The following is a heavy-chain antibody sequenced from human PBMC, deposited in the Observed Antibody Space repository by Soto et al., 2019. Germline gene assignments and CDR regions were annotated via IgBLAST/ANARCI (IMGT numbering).Heavy chain of an antibody. CDR2: IADVGRN. D-gene: IGHD2-15*01. V-gene: IGHV4-39*01. Sequence: QLHLQESGPGLVKPSETLSLDCIVTGDSIGGSRYFWGWIRQPPGKGLEWIGTIADVGRNFYNPSLASRLIVSADKSKNQFSVTLSSVTATDTAMYYCARHADRPLIKTPLAFDICGQGTMVTVSS. CDR1: GDSIGGSRYF. CDR3: ARHADRPLIKTPLAFDI. J-gene: IGHJ3*02.